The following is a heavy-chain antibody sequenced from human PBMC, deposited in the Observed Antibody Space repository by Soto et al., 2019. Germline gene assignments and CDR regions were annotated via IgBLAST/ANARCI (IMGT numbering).Heavy chain of an antibody. V-gene: IGHV1-69*04. D-gene: IGHD3-16*01. CDR1: GGTFSSYT. CDR3: AREKGELGSVYYYGMDV. CDR2: IIPILGIA. Sequence: ASVKVSCKASGGTFSSYTISWVRQAPGQGLEWMGRIIPILGIANYAQKFQGRVTITADKSTSTAYMELSSLRSEDTAVYYCAREKGELGSVYYYGMDVWGQGTTVTVSS. J-gene: IGHJ6*02.